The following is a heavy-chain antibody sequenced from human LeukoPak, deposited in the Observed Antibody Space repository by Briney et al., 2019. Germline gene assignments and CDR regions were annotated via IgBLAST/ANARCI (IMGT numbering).Heavy chain of an antibody. CDR2: ISYDGSNK. D-gene: IGHD1-26*01. V-gene: IGHV3-30-3*01. J-gene: IGHJ4*02. CDR3: AKDSLEYSGSYFDY. Sequence: PGGSLRLSCAASGFTFSSYAMHWVRQAPGKGLEWVAVISYDGSNKYYADSVKGRFTISRDNSKNTLYLQMNSLRAEDTAVYYCAKDSLEYSGSYFDYWGQGTLVTVSS. CDR1: GFTFSSYA.